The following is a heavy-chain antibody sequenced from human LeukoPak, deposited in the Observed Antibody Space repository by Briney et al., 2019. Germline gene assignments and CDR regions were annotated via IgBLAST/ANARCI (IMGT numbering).Heavy chain of an antibody. Sequence: SETLSLTCTVSGGSISSSSYYWGWIRQPPGKGLEWIGSIYYSGSTYYNPSLKSRVTISVGTSKNQFSLKLSSVTAADTAVHYCARAYSSSKHWFDPWGQGTLVTVSS. CDR3: ARAYSSSKHWFDP. V-gene: IGHV4-39*01. CDR2: IYYSGST. CDR1: GGSISSSSYY. J-gene: IGHJ5*02. D-gene: IGHD6-13*01.